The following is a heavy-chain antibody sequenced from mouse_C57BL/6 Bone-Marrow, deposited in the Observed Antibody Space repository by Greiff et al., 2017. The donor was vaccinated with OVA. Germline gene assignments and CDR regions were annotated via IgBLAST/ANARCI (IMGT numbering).Heavy chain of an antibody. CDR1: GYTFTGYW. Sequence: QVHVKQSGAELMKPGASVKLPCKATGYTFTGYWIEWVKQRPGHGLEWIGEILPGSGSTNYNEKFKGKATFTADTSSNTAYMQLSSLTTEDSAIYYCARSYYDYDVFYWYFDVWGTGTTVTVSS. CDR2: ILPGSGST. D-gene: IGHD2-4*01. CDR3: ARSYYDYDVFYWYFDV. J-gene: IGHJ1*03. V-gene: IGHV1-9*01.